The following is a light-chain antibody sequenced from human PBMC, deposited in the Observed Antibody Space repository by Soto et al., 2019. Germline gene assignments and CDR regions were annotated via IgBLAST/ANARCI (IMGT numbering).Light chain of an antibody. Sequence: EIVLTQSPGTLSLSPGERATLSCRASQSVSSSSLAWYQQKPGQAPRLLIYGASSRASGIPDRFSGSGSGNDFTLTISRLEPEDFAVYYCQQYGSSPITFGQGTRLEIK. V-gene: IGKV3-20*01. CDR1: QSVSSSS. CDR2: GAS. J-gene: IGKJ5*01. CDR3: QQYGSSPIT.